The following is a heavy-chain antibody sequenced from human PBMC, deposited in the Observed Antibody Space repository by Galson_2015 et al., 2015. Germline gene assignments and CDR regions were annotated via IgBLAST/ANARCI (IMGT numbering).Heavy chain of an antibody. J-gene: IGHJ5*02. V-gene: IGHV1-8*01. CDR3: ARGGDMSIAAAGISSP. CDR1: GYTFTSYD. CDR2: MNPNSGNT. Sequence: SVKVSCKASGYTFTSYDINWVRQATGQGLEWMGWMNPNSGNTGYAQKFQGRVTMTRNTSISTAYMELSSLRSEDTAVYYCARGGDMSIAAAGISSPWGQGTLVTVSS. D-gene: IGHD6-13*01.